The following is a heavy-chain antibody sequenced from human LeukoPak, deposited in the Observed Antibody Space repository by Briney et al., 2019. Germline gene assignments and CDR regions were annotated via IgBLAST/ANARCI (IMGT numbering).Heavy chain of an antibody. Sequence: GGSLRLSCAASGFTFSSYWMHWVRQAPGKGLVWVSRTNSDGSSTSYADSVKGRFTISRDNAKNTLYLQMNSLRAEDTAVYYCARMVLGGFDYWGQGTLVTVSS. CDR3: ARMVLGGFDY. D-gene: IGHD4/OR15-4a*01. CDR2: TNSDGSST. CDR1: GFTFSSYW. V-gene: IGHV3-74*01. J-gene: IGHJ4*02.